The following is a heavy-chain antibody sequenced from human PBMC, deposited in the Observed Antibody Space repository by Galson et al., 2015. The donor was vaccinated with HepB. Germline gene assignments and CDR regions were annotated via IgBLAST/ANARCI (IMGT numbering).Heavy chain of an antibody. CDR3: ARDTTGYSSSWHPDY. D-gene: IGHD6-13*01. V-gene: IGHV3-33*08. CDR2: IWYDGSNK. CDR1: GFTFSSYG. Sequence: SLRLSCAASGFTFSSYGMHWVRQAPGKGLEWVAVIWYDGSNKYYADSVKGRFTISRDNSKNTLYLQMNSLRAEDTAVYYCARDTTGYSSSWHPDYWGQGTLVPVSS. J-gene: IGHJ4*02.